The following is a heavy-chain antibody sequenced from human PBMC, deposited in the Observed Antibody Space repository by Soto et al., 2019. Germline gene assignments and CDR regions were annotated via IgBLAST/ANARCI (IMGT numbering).Heavy chain of an antibody. D-gene: IGHD6-13*01. CDR2: IDTSGNT. J-gene: IGHJ6*02. CDR1: VNSITTYS. Sequence: PSETLALSCTVSVNSITTYSWSWFRQPAGKGLEWIGRIDTSGNTNYNPSLKSRVTMSVDTSKKQFSLKLTSVTAADTAVYYCARYSNNWFQTEGMDVWGQGTTVT. CDR3: ARYSNNWFQTEGMDV. V-gene: IGHV4-4*07.